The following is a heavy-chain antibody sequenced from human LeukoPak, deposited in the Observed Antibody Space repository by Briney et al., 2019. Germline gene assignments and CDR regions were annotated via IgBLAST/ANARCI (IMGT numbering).Heavy chain of an antibody. Sequence: GGSLRLSCAASGFTFSSYAMRWVRQAPGKGLEWVSAISGSGGSTYYADSVKGRFTISRDNSKNTLYLQMNSLRAEDTAVYYCAKDHDSSGYIFDYWGQGTLVTVSS. D-gene: IGHD3-22*01. CDR3: AKDHDSSGYIFDY. CDR1: GFTFSSYA. CDR2: ISGSGGST. J-gene: IGHJ4*02. V-gene: IGHV3-23*01.